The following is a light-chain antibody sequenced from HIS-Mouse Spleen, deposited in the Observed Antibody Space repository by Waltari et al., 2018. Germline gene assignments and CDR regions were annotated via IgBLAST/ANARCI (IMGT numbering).Light chain of an antibody. Sequence: SYELTQPPSVSVSPGQTARITCPGAALPKKYAYWYQQKSGQAPVLVIYEDSKRPSGIPERFSGSSSGTMATLTISGAQVEDEADYYCYSTDSSGNHRVFGGWTKLTVL. V-gene: IGLV3-10*01. CDR3: YSTDSSGNHRV. J-gene: IGLJ2*01. CDR1: ALPKKY. CDR2: EDS.